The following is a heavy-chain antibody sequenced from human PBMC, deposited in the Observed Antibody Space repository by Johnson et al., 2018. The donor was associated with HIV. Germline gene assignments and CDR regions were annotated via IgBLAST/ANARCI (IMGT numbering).Heavy chain of an antibody. J-gene: IGHJ3*02. CDR2: IDTAGDT. Sequence: VQLVESGGGVVRPGGSLRLSCAASGFTFSSYDMHWVRQTTGKGLEWVSVIDTAGDTYYAGSVKGRFTISRDNSKNTLYLQMNSLRAEDTAVYYCAKDRLFGFRNDAFDIWGQGTMVTVSS. V-gene: IGHV3-13*01. CDR1: GFTFSSYD. CDR3: AKDRLFGFRNDAFDI. D-gene: IGHD3-16*01.